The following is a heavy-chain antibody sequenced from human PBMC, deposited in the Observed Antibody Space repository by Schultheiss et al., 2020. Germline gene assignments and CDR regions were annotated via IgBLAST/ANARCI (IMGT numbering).Heavy chain of an antibody. J-gene: IGHJ6*02. D-gene: IGHD4-17*01. CDR2: IYWDDDK. Sequence: SGPTLLKPTQTLTLTCTFSGFSLSSSGVGVGWIRQPPGKALEWLALIYWDDDKRYSPSLKSRLTITKDTSKNQVVLTMTNMDPVDTATYYCAHVPLHDYGDSFYYYGMDVWGQGTTVTVSS. CDR3: AHVPLHDYGDSFYYYGMDV. CDR1: GFSLSSSGVG. V-gene: IGHV2-5*02.